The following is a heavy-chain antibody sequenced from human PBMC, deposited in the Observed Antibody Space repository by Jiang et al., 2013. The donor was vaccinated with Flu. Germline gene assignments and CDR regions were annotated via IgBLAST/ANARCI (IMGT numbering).Heavy chain of an antibody. Sequence: GLVKPSGTLSLSCAVSGGSISSGYWWNWVRQPPGKGLEWIGGIDYSGSTNYNPSLRSRVTISIDSSKNQFSLKLSSVTAADTAVYYCAREAGRDGYHSDYWGQGTLVTVSS. D-gene: IGHD5-24*01. J-gene: IGHJ4*02. CDR1: GGSISSGYW. V-gene: IGHV4-4*02. CDR2: IDYSGST. CDR3: AREAGRDGYHSDY.